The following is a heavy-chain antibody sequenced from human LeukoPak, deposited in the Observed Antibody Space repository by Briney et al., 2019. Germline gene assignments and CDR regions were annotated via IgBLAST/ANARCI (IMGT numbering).Heavy chain of an antibody. Sequence: GGSLRLSCEASGFVFGDYYMNWIRQAPGKGPEWISFISRQGNTIYYAASVRGRFTISRDNAKNSLYLKMNSLSAEDTAVYYCARDLGDNYTPERLTPWGQGTLVTVSS. D-gene: IGHD3-3*01. CDR2: ISRQGNTI. J-gene: IGHJ5*02. V-gene: IGHV3-11*01. CDR1: GFVFGDYY. CDR3: ARDLGDNYTPERLTP.